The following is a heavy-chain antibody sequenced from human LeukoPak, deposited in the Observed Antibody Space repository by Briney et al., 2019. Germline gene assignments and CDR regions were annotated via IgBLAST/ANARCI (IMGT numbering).Heavy chain of an antibody. CDR3: ARDPLNYDSSGFPIDY. J-gene: IGHJ4*02. Sequence: GASVKVSCKASGGTFSSYAISWVRQAPGQGLELMGGIIPIFGTANYAQKFQGRVTITADESTSTAYMELSSLRSEDTAVYYCARDPLNYDSSGFPIDYWGQGTLVTVSS. CDR2: IIPIFGTA. D-gene: IGHD3-22*01. CDR1: GGTFSSYA. V-gene: IGHV1-69*13.